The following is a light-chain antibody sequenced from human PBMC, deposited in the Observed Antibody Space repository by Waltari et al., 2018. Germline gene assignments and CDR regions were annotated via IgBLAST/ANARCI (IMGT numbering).Light chain of an antibody. CDR1: QSIATY. Sequence: DIQMTQSPSSLSASVGDRVTISCRASQSIATYLNWYQQIPGKPPKVLIYGASSLESGVPSRFSGSGSGTDFTLTITSLQPEDFTSYYCQQTYRTPLTFGGGTKLEI. CDR3: QQTYRTPLT. J-gene: IGKJ4*01. V-gene: IGKV1-39*01. CDR2: GAS.